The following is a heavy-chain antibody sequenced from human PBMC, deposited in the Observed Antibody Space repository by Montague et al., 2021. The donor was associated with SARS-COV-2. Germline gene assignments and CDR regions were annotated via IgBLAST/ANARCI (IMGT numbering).Heavy chain of an antibody. CDR3: ARVGVGTMVRGVIPAYYYYGRDV. D-gene: IGHD3-10*01. CDR2: IYTSGST. V-gene: IGHV4-61*02. Sequence: TLSLTCTVSGGSISSGSYYWSWIRQPAGKGLEWIGRIYTSGSTNYNPSLKSRVTISVDTSKNQFSLRLSSVTAADTAVYYCARVGVGTMVRGVIPAYYYYGRDVWGQGPTVTVPS. J-gene: IGHJ6*02. CDR1: GGSISSGSYY.